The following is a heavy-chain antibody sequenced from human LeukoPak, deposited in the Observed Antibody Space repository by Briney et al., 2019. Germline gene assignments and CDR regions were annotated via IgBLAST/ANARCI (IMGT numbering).Heavy chain of an antibody. CDR1: GFTFSSYS. V-gene: IGHV3-21*01. J-gene: IGHJ4*02. CDR3: AKDRYSSSFLYYFDY. D-gene: IGHD6-6*01. Sequence: GGSLRLSCAASGFTFSSYSMNWVRQAPGKGLEWVSSISSSSSYIYYADSVKGRFTISRDNAKNSLYLQMNSLRAEDTAVYYCAKDRYSSSFLYYFDYWGQGTLVTVSS. CDR2: ISSSSSYI.